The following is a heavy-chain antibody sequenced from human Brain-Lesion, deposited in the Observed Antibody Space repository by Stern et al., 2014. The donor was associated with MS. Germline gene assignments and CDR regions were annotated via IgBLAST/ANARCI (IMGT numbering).Heavy chain of an antibody. CDR1: GYTLTELS. D-gene: IGHD1-26*01. J-gene: IGHJ4*01. Sequence: MQLVESGAEVKKPGASVKVSCKVSGYTLTELSMHWVRQAPRKGLEWMGGFDPEDGETIYAQKFQGRVTMTEDTSTDTAYMELSSLRSEDTAVYYCATLSPGAGGNYYRHFDYWGHGTLVTVSS. V-gene: IGHV1-24*01. CDR2: FDPEDGET. CDR3: ATLSPGAGGNYYRHFDY.